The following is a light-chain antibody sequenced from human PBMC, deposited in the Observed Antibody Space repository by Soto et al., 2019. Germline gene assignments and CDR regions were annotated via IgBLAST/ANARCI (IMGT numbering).Light chain of an antibody. Sequence: DIVMTQSPDSLAVALGERATINCKSSQSVLYSSNNKHYLAWYQQKPGQPPKLLIYWASTRESGVPDRFSGSVSGTEFTLTISLLHAEDVAGYYCQQYYSTPWTFGQGTKVEIK. CDR1: QSVLYSSNNKHY. V-gene: IGKV4-1*01. CDR2: WAS. CDR3: QQYYSTPWT. J-gene: IGKJ1*01.